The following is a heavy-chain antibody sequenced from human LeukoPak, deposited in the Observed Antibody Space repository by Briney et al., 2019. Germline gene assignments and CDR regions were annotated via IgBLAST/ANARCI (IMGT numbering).Heavy chain of an antibody. J-gene: IGHJ4*02. V-gene: IGHV4-34*01. D-gene: IGHD3-16*02. CDR3: ARGFRPDYVWGSYRYVPFDY. CDR2: INHSGST. Sequence: GSLRLSCAASGFTFSSYEMNWVRQAPGKGLEWIGEINHSGSTNYNPSLKSRVTKSVDTSKNQFSLKLSSVTAADTAVYYCARGFRPDYVWGSYRYVPFDYWGQGTLVTVSS. CDR1: GFTFSSYE.